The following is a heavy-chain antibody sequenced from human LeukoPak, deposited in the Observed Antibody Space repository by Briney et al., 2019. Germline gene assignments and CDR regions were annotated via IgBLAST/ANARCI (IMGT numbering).Heavy chain of an antibody. CDR2: ISGSGGST. CDR3: AKALRGFPNYYYGMDV. J-gene: IGHJ6*04. CDR1: GFTFSSYA. V-gene: IGHV3-23*01. Sequence: GGSLRLSCAASGFTFSSYAMSWVRQAPGKGLEWVSAISGSGGSTYYADSVKGRFTISRDNSKNTLYLQMNSLRAEDTAVYYCAKALRGFPNYYYGMDVWGKGTTVTVSS. D-gene: IGHD3-10*01.